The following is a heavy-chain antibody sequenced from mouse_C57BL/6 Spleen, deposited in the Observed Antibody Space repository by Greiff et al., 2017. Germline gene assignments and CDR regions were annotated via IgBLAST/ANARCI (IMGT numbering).Heavy chain of an antibody. CDR1: GYAFSSSW. J-gene: IGHJ4*01. CDR3: ATTVPYAMDY. V-gene: IGHV1-82*01. Sequence: QVQLQQSGPELVKPGASVKISCKASGYAFSSSWMNWVKQRPGKGLEWIGRIYPGDGDTNYNGKFKGKATLTADKSSSTAYMQLSSLTSEDSAVYFCATTVPYAMDYCGQGTSVTVSS. CDR2: IYPGDGDT. D-gene: IGHD1-1*01.